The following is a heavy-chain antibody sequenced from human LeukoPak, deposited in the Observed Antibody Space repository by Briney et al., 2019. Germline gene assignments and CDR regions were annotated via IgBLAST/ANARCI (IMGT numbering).Heavy chain of an antibody. CDR3: ARGSYGGNLDFDY. Sequence: SETLSLTCTVSGGSISSYYWSWIRQPPGKGLEWIGYIYYSGSTNCNPSLKSRVTISVDTSKNQFSLKLSSVTAADTAVYYCARGSYGGNLDFDYWGQGTTVTVSS. CDR2: IYYSGST. D-gene: IGHD4-23*01. J-gene: IGHJ4*02. V-gene: IGHV4-59*01. CDR1: GGSISSYY.